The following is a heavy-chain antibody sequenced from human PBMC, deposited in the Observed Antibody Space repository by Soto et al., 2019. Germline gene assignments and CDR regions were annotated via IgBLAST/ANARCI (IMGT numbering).Heavy chain of an antibody. CDR3: AKDLHWFAMDV. Sequence: LRLSCAASGFTFNSFTMHWVRQAPGKGLEWVAVISHDGSHKYSADSVKGRFTISRDNSMNTLYLQMNSLRADDTAIYYCAKDLHWFAMDVWGQGTTVTVSS. J-gene: IGHJ6*02. D-gene: IGHD3-10*01. CDR2: ISHDGSHK. V-gene: IGHV3-30-3*01. CDR1: GFTFNSFT.